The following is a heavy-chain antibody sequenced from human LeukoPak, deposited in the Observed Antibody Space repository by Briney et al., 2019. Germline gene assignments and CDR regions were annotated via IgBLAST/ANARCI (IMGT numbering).Heavy chain of an antibody. CDR2: INQGGSEK. V-gene: IGHV3-7*03. Sequence: GGSLRLSCAASGFTFSNYWMSWVRQAPGKGLEWVANINQGGSEKYYADSVMGRLTISRDNAKNSVYLQVTGLRAEDTAVYYCARTKGYIEYHFEYWGQGTVVSVSS. D-gene: IGHD2-8*01. CDR3: ARTKGYIEYHFEY. J-gene: IGHJ4*02. CDR1: GFTFSNYW.